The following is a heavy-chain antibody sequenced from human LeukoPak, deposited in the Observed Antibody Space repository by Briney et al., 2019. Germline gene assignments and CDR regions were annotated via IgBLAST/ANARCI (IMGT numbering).Heavy chain of an antibody. D-gene: IGHD3-3*01. V-gene: IGHV4-34*01. CDR1: GGSISSYY. CDR2: INHSGST. J-gene: IGHJ5*02. Sequence: SDTLSLTCTVSGGSISSYYWSWIRQPPGKGLEWIGEINHSGSTNYNPSLKSRVTIPVDTSKNQFSLKLSSVTAADTAVYYCARGTFWSGYYYRFDPWGQGTLVTVSS. CDR3: ARGTFWSGYYYRFDP.